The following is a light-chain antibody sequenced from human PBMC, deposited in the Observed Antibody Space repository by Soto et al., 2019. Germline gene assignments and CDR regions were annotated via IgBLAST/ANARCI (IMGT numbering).Light chain of an antibody. Sequence: IVLPPSPGTLYLSTGERATLSCRVSQSVSSSYLDWDQQKPGQAPRLLIYGASSRATGIPDRFSGSGSGTDFTLTISILEPEDFAGDYCQQYGSSPLTFGGGTKVDI. CDR2: GAS. CDR3: QQYGSSPLT. J-gene: IGKJ4*01. CDR1: QSVSSSY. V-gene: IGKV3-20*01.